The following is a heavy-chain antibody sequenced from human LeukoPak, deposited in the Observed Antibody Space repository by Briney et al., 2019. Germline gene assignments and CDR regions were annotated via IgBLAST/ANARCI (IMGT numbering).Heavy chain of an antibody. J-gene: IGHJ3*02. D-gene: IGHD6-13*01. CDR2: ISSSSSYI. V-gene: IGHV3-21*01. CDR1: GFTFSSYS. CDR3: AREFRPPRSWYGYAFDI. Sequence: PGGSLRLSCAASGFTFSSYSMNWVRQAPGKGLEWVSSISSSSSYIYYADSVKGRFTISRDNAKNSLYLQMNSLRAEDTAVYYCAREFRPPRSWYGYAFDIWAKGQWSPSLQ.